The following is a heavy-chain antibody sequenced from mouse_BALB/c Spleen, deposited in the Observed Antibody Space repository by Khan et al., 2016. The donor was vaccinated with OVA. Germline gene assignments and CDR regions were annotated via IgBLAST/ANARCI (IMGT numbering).Heavy chain of an antibody. CDR2: IDPENGNT. CDR1: GFNIKDYY. J-gene: IGHJ3*01. CDR3: ARVGYYPWFAY. V-gene: IGHV14-1*02. D-gene: IGHD2-3*01. Sequence: VQLQQSGAELVRPGALVKLSCKASGFNIKDYYIHWVKQRPEQGLEWIGGIDPENGNTIYDPKFQGKASITADTSSNTAYMQLSSLTSEDTAVYYCARVGYYPWFAYWGQGTLVTVSA.